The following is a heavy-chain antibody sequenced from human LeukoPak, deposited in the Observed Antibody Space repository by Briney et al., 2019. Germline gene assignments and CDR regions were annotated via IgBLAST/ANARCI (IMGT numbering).Heavy chain of an antibody. V-gene: IGHV3-7*01. J-gene: IGHJ3*02. CDR3: ARDTSPRIAAIYYDAFDI. CDR1: GFTVSSNY. CDR2: IRKDGSDI. Sequence: PGGSLRLSCAASGFTVSSNYMSWVRQAPGKGPEWVANIRKDGSDIHYVDSVKGRFTISRDNAENSLYLEMSSLRGEDTALYYCARDTSPRIAAIYYDAFDIWGQGTMVTVSS. D-gene: IGHD6-13*01.